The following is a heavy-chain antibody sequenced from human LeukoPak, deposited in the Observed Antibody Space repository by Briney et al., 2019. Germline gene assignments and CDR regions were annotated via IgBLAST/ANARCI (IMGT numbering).Heavy chain of an antibody. D-gene: IGHD3-10*01. Sequence: SETLSLTCSVSGGSIGSYHWSWIRQTPGKGLEWIGHIHYTWNAKYNPSLKSRVTISVDTSKNQFSLKLSSVTAADTAVYYCARGNGVLWFGEFPLYYFDYWGQGTLVTVSS. CDR2: IHYTWNA. CDR3: ARGNGVLWFGEFPLYYFDY. J-gene: IGHJ4*02. V-gene: IGHV4-59*12. CDR1: GGSIGSYH.